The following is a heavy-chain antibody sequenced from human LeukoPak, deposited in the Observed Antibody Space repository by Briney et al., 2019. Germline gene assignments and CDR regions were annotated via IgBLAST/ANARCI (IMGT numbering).Heavy chain of an antibody. CDR2: ISDSGDST. CDR3: ARSRGYSGYAYDAFDI. Sequence: GGSLRLSCAASGFTFSSHVMSWVRQAPGKGLEWVSGISDSGDSTSYADSVKGRLTISRDNSKSTLYLQMNSLRAEDTAVYYCARSRGYSGYAYDAFDIWGQGTMVTVSS. J-gene: IGHJ3*02. V-gene: IGHV3-23*01. D-gene: IGHD5-12*01. CDR1: GFTFSSHV.